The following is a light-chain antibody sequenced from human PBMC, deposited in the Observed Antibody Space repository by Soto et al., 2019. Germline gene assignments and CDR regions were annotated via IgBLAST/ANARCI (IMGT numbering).Light chain of an antibody. CDR3: QQYGTSPLT. CDR1: QSVGSTY. V-gene: IGKV3-20*01. J-gene: IGKJ3*01. CDR2: GVS. Sequence: EIVLTQSPGTLSLSPGERATLSCRASQSVGSTYFAWYQQKPGQAPKLLIYGVSSRATGIPDRFSGSGSGTDLTLTISRLEPEDFAVYYCQQYGTSPLTFGTGTKVDI.